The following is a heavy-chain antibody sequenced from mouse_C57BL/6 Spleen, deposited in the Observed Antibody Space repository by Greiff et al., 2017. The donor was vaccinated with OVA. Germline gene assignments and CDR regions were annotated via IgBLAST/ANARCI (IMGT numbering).Heavy chain of an antibody. CDR2: ISSGGDYI. V-gene: IGHV5S21*01. J-gene: IGHJ3*01. D-gene: IGHD2-4*01. Sequence: EVQLVESGEGLVKPGGSLKLSCAASGFTFSSYAMSWVRQTPEKRLEWVAYISSGGDYIHYADTVKGRFPISRGNARNTEYLEMMSLKSKDTDMYYFAGDFRYYDYGGGFAYWGQGTLVTVSA. CDR3: AGDFRYYDYGGGFAY. CDR1: GFTFSSYA.